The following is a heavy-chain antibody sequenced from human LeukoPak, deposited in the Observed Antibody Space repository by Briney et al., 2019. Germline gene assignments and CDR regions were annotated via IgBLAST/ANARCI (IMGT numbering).Heavy chain of an antibody. V-gene: IGHV3-7*01. J-gene: IGHJ3*02. CDR1: GFTFSSYW. D-gene: IGHD3-22*01. CDR3: ARDLRHITMIVVVITYAFDI. Sequence: GGSLRLSCAASGFTFSSYWMSWVRQAPGKGLEWVANIKQDGSEKYYVDSVKGRFTISRDNAKNSLYLQMNSLRAEDTAAYYSARDLRHITMIVVVITYAFDIWGQGTMVTVSS. CDR2: IKQDGSEK.